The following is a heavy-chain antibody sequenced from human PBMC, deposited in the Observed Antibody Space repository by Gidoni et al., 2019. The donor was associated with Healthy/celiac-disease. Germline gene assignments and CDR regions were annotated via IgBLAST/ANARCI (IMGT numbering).Heavy chain of an antibody. CDR3: ASSAIFGVVKDAFDI. CDR1: VYTFTSYA. D-gene: IGHD3-3*01. Sequence: QVQLVQSGAEVKKPGASVKVSCKASVYTFTSYAMHWVGQAPGHRLEWMGWINAGNGNTKYSQKVQGRVTITRDTSASTAYMELSSLRSEDTAVYYCASSAIFGVVKDAFDIWGQGTMVTVSS. CDR2: INAGNGNT. V-gene: IGHV1-3*01. J-gene: IGHJ3*02.